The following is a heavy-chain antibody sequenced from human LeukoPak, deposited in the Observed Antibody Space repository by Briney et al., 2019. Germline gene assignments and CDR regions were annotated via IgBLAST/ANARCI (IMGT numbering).Heavy chain of an antibody. J-gene: IGHJ4*02. CDR3: AREPPTRSLRRDGYNYFDY. Sequence: QAGGSLRLSCAASGFTFSSYAMSWVRQAPGKGLEWVSAISGSGGSTYYADSVKGRFTISRDNAKNSLYLQMNSLRAEDTAVYYCAREPPTRSLRRDGYNYFDYWGQGTLVTVSS. CDR2: ISGSGGST. CDR1: GFTFSSYA. V-gene: IGHV3-23*01. D-gene: IGHD5-24*01.